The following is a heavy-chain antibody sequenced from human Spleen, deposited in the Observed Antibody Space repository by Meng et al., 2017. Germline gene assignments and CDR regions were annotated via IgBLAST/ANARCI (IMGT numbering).Heavy chain of an antibody. V-gene: IGHV4-38-2*02. CDR3: ARVGSGASGY. CDR1: GYSISSGYY. D-gene: IGHD1-26*01. Sequence: GSLRLSCTVSGYSISSGYYWGWIRQPPGKGLEWIGSIYHSGSTSYNPSLKSRVTISVDTSKNQFSLKLNSVTAADTAVYYCARVGSGASGYWGQGTLVTVSS. J-gene: IGHJ4*02. CDR2: IYHSGST.